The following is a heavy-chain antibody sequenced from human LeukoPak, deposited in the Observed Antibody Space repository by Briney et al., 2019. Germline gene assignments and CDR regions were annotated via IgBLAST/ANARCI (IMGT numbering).Heavy chain of an antibody. CDR1: GGSISSYY. CDR3: ARERAVTTYYYFDY. J-gene: IGHJ4*02. D-gene: IGHD4-17*01. CDR2: IYYSGST. Sequence: SETLSLICTVSGGSISSYYWSWIRQPPGKGLEWIGYIYYSGSTNYNPSLKSRVTISVDTSKNQFSLKLSSVTAADTAVYYCARERAVTTYYYFDYWGQGTLVTVSS. V-gene: IGHV4-59*01.